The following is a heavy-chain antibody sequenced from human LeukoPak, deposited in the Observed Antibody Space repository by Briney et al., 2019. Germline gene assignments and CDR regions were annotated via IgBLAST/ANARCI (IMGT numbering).Heavy chain of an antibody. Sequence: PSETLSLTCAVYGGSFSGYYWSWIRQPPGKGLEWIGEINHSGSTYYNPSLKSRVTISVDTSKNQFSLKLSSVTAADTAVYYCARDYYDYVWGSYRFGYWGQGTLVTVSS. D-gene: IGHD3-16*02. V-gene: IGHV4-34*01. CDR2: INHSGST. CDR1: GGSFSGYY. CDR3: ARDYYDYVWGSYRFGY. J-gene: IGHJ4*02.